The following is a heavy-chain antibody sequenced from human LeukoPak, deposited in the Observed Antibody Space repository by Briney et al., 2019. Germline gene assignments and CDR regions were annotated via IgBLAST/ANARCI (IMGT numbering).Heavy chain of an antibody. CDR1: GFTFEDYG. J-gene: IGHJ4*02. D-gene: IGHD4-23*01. Sequence: GGSLRLSCAASGFTFEDYGMSWVRQAPGKGLEWVSGINWNGDSTGYADSLKGRFTISRDNAKNSLYLQMNSLRAEDTAVYYCARDGDYGGNSWLGYWGQGTLVTVSS. V-gene: IGHV3-20*04. CDR3: ARDGDYGGNSWLGY. CDR2: INWNGDST.